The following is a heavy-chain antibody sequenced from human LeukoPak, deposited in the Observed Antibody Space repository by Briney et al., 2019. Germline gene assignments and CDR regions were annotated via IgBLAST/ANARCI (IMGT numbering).Heavy chain of an antibody. CDR1: GFTFSSYA. J-gene: IGHJ4*02. CDR3: AKDLSGVGGLFDY. CDR2: ISGSGGST. D-gene: IGHD1-26*01. Sequence: AGGSLRLSCAASGFTFSSYAMSWVRQAPGKGLEWVSAISGSGGSTYYADSVKGRFTISRDNSKNTLYLQMNSLRAEDTAVYYCAKDLSGVGGLFDYWGQGTLVTVSS. V-gene: IGHV3-23*01.